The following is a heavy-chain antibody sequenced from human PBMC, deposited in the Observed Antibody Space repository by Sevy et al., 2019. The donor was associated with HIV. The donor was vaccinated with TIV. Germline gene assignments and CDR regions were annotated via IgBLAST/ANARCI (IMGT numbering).Heavy chain of an antibody. V-gene: IGHV3-23*01. CDR3: ARDRLAARMGGWFDP. CDR2: IRGRNNVT. D-gene: IGHD3-16*01. CDR1: GFTFNNYA. J-gene: IGHJ5*02. Sequence: GGSLRLSCTASGFTFNNYAMTWVRQAPGKGLEWVSSIRGRNNVTIYAESVRGRFTLSRDISKNTLYLQMNSLRVEDTAVYYCARDRLAARMGGWFDPWGQGTLVTVSS.